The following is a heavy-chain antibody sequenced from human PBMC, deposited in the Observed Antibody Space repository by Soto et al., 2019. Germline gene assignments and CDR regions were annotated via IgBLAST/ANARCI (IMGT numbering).Heavy chain of an antibody. CDR2: ISGSGGST. CDR1: GFTFSSYA. V-gene: IGHV3-23*01. CDR3: AEDLLGYVRYFDY. J-gene: IGHJ4*02. D-gene: IGHD3-16*01. Sequence: EVQLLECGGGLVQPGGSLRLSCAASGFTFSSYAMSWVRQAPGKGLEWVSAISGSGGSTYYADSVKGRFTISRDNSKNTLYLQMNSLRAEDTAVYYCAEDLLGYVRYFDYWGQVPLVTVSS.